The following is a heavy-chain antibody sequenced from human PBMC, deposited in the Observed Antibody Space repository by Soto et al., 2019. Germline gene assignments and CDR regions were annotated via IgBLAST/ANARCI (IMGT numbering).Heavy chain of an antibody. V-gene: IGHV1-69*01. D-gene: IGHD3-3*01. Sequence: VQLVQSGAEVKRPGSSVKVSCNISGGTFSSFAFTWVRQAPGQGLEWMGGFIPLFGPANYAKKFQGRLTIIADDSTSTTYMELSSLTSEDTAVYFCGSLTPLGFFGIEDWGQGTLVNVSS. CDR3: GSLTPLGFFGIED. J-gene: IGHJ4*02. CDR2: FIPLFGPA. CDR1: GGTFSSFA.